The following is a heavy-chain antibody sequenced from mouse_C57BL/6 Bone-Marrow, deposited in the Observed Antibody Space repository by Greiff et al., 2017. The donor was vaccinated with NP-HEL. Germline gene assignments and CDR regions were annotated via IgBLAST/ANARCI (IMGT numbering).Heavy chain of an antibody. CDR1: GYSITSGYY. CDR3: AGEDGYYEAMDY. D-gene: IGHD2-3*01. Sequence: EVKLMESGPGLVKPSQSLSLTCSVTGYSITSGYYWNWIRQFPGNKLEWMGYISYDGSNNYNPSLKNRISITRDTSKNQFFLKLNSVTTEDTATYYCAGEDGYYEAMDYWGQGTSVTVSS. V-gene: IGHV3-6*01. J-gene: IGHJ4*01. CDR2: ISYDGSN.